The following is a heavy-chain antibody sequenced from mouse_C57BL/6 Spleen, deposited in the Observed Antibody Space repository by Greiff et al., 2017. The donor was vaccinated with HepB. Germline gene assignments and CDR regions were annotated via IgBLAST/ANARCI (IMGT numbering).Heavy chain of an antibody. V-gene: IGHV1-53*01. CDR3: ARERDYYYGSSYVGFAY. CDR2: INPSNGGT. Sequence: VQLQQPGTELVKPGASVKLSCKASGYTFTSYWMHWVKQRPGQGLEWIGNINPSNGGTNYNEKFKSKATLTVDKSSSTAYMQLSSLTSEDSAVYYCARERDYYYGSSYVGFAYWGQGTLVTVSA. J-gene: IGHJ3*01. CDR1: GYTFTSYW. D-gene: IGHD1-1*01.